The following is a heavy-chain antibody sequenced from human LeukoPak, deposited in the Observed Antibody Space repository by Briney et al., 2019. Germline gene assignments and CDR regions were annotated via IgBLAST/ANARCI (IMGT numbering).Heavy chain of an antibody. CDR3: AKLGITMIGGV. D-gene: IGHD3-10*02. CDR1: GFTLISDW. J-gene: IGHJ6*04. V-gene: IGHV3-7*01. Sequence: GSLRLSCAASGFTLISDWMSWVRQAPGKGLEWVANIKQDGREIYYVDSVKGRFTISRDNAKNSLYLQMNSLRAEDTAVYYCAKLGITMIGGVWGKGTTVTISS. CDR2: IKQDGREI.